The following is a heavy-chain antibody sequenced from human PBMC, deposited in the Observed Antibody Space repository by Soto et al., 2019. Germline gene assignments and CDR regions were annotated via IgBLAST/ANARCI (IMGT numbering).Heavy chain of an antibody. CDR3: AKERSSDVDTAIEAYYYYGMYV. Sequence: GGSLRLSCAASGFTFSSYGMHWVRQAPGKGLEWVAVISYDGSNKYYADSVKGRFTISRDNSKNTLYLQMNSLRAEDTAVYYCAKERSSDVDTAIEAYYYYGMYVCCQRTKVTVSS. J-gene: IGHJ6*02. CDR2: ISYDGSNK. D-gene: IGHD5-18*01. V-gene: IGHV3-30*18. CDR1: GFTFSSYG.